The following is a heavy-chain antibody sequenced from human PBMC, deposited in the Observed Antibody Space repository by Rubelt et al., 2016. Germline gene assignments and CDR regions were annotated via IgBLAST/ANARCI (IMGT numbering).Heavy chain of an antibody. J-gene: IGHJ5*02. CDR2: ISGGGGSA. D-gene: IGHD6-19*01. CDR3: ARTSGYDSGWNDA. CDR1: GFTFTTHG. Sequence: EVQLVESGGGLIQPGGSLRLSCAASGFTFTTHGMSWVRQAPGKGLAWVSTISGGGGSAYYADSVRGRFTISRDNSKNGRELRMNSLGVDDTAVYYCARTSGYDSGWNDAGGQGTLVTVSS. V-gene: IGHV3-23*04.